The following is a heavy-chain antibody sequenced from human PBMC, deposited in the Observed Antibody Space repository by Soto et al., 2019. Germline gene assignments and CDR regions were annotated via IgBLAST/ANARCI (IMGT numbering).Heavy chain of an antibody. D-gene: IGHD6-6*01. J-gene: IGHJ5*02. CDR3: ASEYSSSNENWFAP. V-gene: IGHV4-61*08. CDR2: IYYSGST. Sequence: NPSETLALTCPVSRRSLRSGGYSWRWIRHPPGKGLEWIGYIYYSGSTNYNPSLKSRVTISVDTSKNQFSLKLSSVTAADTAVYYCASEYSSSNENWFAPWGQGTLVTVSS. CDR1: RRSLRSGGYS.